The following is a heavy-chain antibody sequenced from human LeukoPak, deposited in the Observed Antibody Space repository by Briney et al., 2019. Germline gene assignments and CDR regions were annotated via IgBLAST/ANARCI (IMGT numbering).Heavy chain of an antibody. Sequence: GASVKVSCKASGYTFTGYYMHWVRQAPGQGLEWMGWINPNSGGTNYAQKLQGRVTMTTDTSTSTAYMELRSLRSDDTAVYYCARAYSSGWFSGSAFDIWGQGTMVTVSS. CDR1: GYTFTGYY. CDR2: INPNSGGT. CDR3: ARAYSSGWFSGSAFDI. D-gene: IGHD6-19*01. V-gene: IGHV1-2*02. J-gene: IGHJ3*02.